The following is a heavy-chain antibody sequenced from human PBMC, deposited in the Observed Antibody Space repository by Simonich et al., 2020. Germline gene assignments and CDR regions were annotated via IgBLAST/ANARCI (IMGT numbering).Heavy chain of an antibody. V-gene: IGHV5-51*03. CDR3: VRPDSGYDYFDY. D-gene: IGHD5-12*01. J-gene: IGHJ4*02. CDR1: GYSFTSYW. CDR2: IFPGESDP. Sequence: EVQLVQSGAEVKKPGESLKISCKGSGYSFTSYWIGWVLQMPGKGLEWMGFIFPGESDPRYSPSFQGQVTISADKSISTAYLPWSSLKASDTAMYYCVRPDSGYDYFDYWGQGTLVTVSS.